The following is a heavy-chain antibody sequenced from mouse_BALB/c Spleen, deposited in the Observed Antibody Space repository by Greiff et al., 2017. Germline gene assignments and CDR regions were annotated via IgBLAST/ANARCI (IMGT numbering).Heavy chain of an antibody. CDR2: IWTGGGT. CDR3: VRKGYYAMDY. CDR1: GFSLTSYD. J-gene: IGHJ4*01. Sequence: VQLQESGPGLVAPSQSLSITCTVSGFSLTSYDISWIRQPPGKGLEWLGVIWTGGGTNYNSAFMSRLSISKDNSKSQVFLKMNSLQTDDTAIYYCVRKGYYAMDYWGQGTSVTVSS. V-gene: IGHV2-9-2*01.